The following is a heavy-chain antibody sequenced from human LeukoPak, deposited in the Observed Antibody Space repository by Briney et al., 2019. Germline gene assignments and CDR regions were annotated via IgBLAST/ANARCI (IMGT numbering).Heavy chain of an antibody. J-gene: IGHJ5*02. D-gene: IGHD1-20*01. V-gene: IGHV1-18*01. CDR3: ARDLSRITGTNWFDP. Sequence: ASVKVSCKASGYTFTSYGISWVRQAPGQGLEWMGWISAYNGNTNYAQKLQGRVTMTTDTSTSTAYMELRSLRSDDTAVYYCARDLSRITGTNWFDPWGQGTLVTVPS. CDR2: ISAYNGNT. CDR1: GYTFTSYG.